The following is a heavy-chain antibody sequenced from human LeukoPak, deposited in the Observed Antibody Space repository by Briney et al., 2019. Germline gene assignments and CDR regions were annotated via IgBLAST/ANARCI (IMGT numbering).Heavy chain of an antibody. CDR1: GFTFSSYG. CDR3: AKDRLVVRSAMHLWPHAFYC. J-gene: IGHJ3*01. D-gene: IGHD2-2*01. CDR2: IRYDGSNK. V-gene: IGHV3-30*02. Sequence: GGSLRLSCAASGFTFSSYGMHWVRQAPGKGLEWVAFIRYDGSNKYYADSVKGRFTISRDNSKNTLCLQMNSLRAEDTAVYYCAKDRLVVRSAMHLWPHAFYCWVQGTMVTVCS.